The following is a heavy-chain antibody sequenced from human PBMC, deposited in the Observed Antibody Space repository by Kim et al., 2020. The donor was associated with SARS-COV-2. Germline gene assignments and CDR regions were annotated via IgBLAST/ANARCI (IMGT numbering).Heavy chain of an antibody. CDR1: GYTFTSYY. D-gene: IGHD3-10*01. V-gene: IGHV1-46*01. J-gene: IGHJ6*02. CDR3: ARELLWFGELLSDYYYGMDV. CDR2: INPSGGST. Sequence: ASVKVSCKASGYTFTSYYMHWVRQAPGQGLEWMGIINPSGGSTSYAQKFQGRVTMTRDTSTSTVYMELSSLRSEDTAVYYCARELLWFGELLSDYYYGMDVWGPGTTLTVSS.